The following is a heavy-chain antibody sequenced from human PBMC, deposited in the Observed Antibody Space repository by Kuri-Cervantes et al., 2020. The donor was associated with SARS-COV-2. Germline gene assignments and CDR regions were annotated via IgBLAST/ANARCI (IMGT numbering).Heavy chain of an antibody. CDR1: GGSFSGYY. V-gene: IGHV4-34*01. Sequence: SQTLSLTCAVYGGSFSGYYWSWIRQPPGKGLEWIGEINHSGSTNYNPSLKSRVTISVDTSKNQFSLKLSSVTAADTAVYYCARAYYDFWSGYFGSIGYHAFDIWGQGTMVTVSS. D-gene: IGHD3-3*01. CDR3: ARAYYDFWSGYFGSIGYHAFDI. CDR2: INHSGST. J-gene: IGHJ3*02.